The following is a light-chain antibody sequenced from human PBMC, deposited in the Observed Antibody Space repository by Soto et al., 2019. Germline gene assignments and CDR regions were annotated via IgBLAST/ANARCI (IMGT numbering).Light chain of an antibody. Sequence: QSVLTQPASVSGSPGQSITISCTGTSSDVGNYNYVSWYQQHPGKAPKIMIYDVSNRPSGVSDRFSGSKSGNTASLTISGLQAEDEADYYCSSYAGSSTLIFGGGTKLTVL. J-gene: IGLJ2*01. CDR1: SSDVGNYNY. CDR3: SSYAGSSTLI. CDR2: DVS. V-gene: IGLV2-14*01.